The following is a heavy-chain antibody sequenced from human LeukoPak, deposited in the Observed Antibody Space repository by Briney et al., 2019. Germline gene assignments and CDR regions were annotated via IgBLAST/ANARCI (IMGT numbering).Heavy chain of an antibody. J-gene: IGHJ4*02. CDR1: GYTFTSYY. D-gene: IGHD4-17*01. CDR2: INPSGGST. CDR3: ARVTGVLDYGDYANFDY. V-gene: IGHV1-46*01. Sequence: ASVKVSCKASGYTFTSYYMHWVRQAPGQGLEWMGIINPSGGSTSYAQKFQGRVTMTRDMSTSTVYMELSSLRSEDTAVYYCARVTGVLDYGDYANFDYWGQGTLVTVSP.